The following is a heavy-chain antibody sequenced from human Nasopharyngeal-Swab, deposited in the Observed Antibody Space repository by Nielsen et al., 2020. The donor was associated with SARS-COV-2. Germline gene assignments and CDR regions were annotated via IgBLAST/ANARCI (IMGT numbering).Heavy chain of an antibody. CDR3: ARAEDIVVVPAPLDY. CDR2: ISAYNGNT. V-gene: IGHV1-18*01. CDR1: GYTFTSYD. D-gene: IGHD2-2*01. J-gene: IGHJ4*02. Sequence: ASVKVSCKASGYTFTSYDISWVRQAPGQGLEWMGWISAYNGNTNYAQKLQGRVTMTTDTSTSTAYMELRSLRSDDTAVYYCARAEDIVVVPAPLDYWGQGTLVTVSS.